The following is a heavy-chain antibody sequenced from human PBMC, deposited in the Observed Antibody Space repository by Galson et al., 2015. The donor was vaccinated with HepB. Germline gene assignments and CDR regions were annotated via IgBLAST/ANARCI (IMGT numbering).Heavy chain of an antibody. Sequence: SLRLSCAASGFTFSRYTFHWVRQAPGKGLEWVAVISSDGSNKYYGDSVQGRFTISRDNSKNTLYLQMNSLRAEDTAVYYCARDPGLNYYMDVWDKGTTVTVSS. V-gene: IGHV3-30-3*01. CDR1: GFTFSRYT. D-gene: IGHD1-14*01. CDR3: ARDPGLNYYMDV. J-gene: IGHJ6*03. CDR2: ISSDGSNK.